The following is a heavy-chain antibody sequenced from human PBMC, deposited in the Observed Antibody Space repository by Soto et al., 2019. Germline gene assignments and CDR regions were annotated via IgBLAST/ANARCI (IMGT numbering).Heavy chain of an antibody. V-gene: IGHV4-31*03. CDR1: GGSISSGDYY. CDR3: ARTKTSSTSFHVDY. Sequence: QVQLQESGPGLVKPSQTLSLTCTVSGGSISSGDYYWTWICQHPGKGLEWIGYIYYSGSTKHNPSLKSRITISVDTSKNQFSLKLNSVTAADTAVYYCARTKTSSTSFHVDYWGQGTQVTVSS. CDR2: IYYSGST. J-gene: IGHJ4*02. D-gene: IGHD2-2*01.